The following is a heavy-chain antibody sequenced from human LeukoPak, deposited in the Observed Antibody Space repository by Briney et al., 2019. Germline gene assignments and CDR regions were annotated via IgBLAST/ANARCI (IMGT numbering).Heavy chain of an antibody. CDR3: ARDAPTVTTGYYYYYMDV. CDR1: GFTFGSYW. Sequence: GGSLRLYCAASGFTFGSYWMTWVRQAPGKGLEWVANIKEDGSEKYYVDSVKGRFAISRGNAKNSLYLQMNSLRDEDTAVYYCARDAPTVTTGYYYYYMDVWGKGTTVTVSS. V-gene: IGHV3-7*01. D-gene: IGHD4-17*01. J-gene: IGHJ6*03. CDR2: IKEDGSEK.